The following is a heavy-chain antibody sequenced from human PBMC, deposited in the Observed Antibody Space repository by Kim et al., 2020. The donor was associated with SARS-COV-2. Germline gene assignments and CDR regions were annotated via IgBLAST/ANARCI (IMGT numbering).Heavy chain of an antibody. CDR1: GYTFTSYY. J-gene: IGHJ4*02. V-gene: IGHV1-46*01. D-gene: IGHD3-16*01. CDR2: INPSGGST. CDR3: ARSEQVYYDYVWGSLSVGSSPHFDY. Sequence: ASVKVSCKASGYTFTSYYMHWVRQAPGQGLEWMGIINPSGGSTSYAQKFQGRVTMTRDTSTSTVYMELSSLRSEDTAVYYCARSEQVYYDYVWGSLSVGSSPHFDYWGQGTLVTVSS.